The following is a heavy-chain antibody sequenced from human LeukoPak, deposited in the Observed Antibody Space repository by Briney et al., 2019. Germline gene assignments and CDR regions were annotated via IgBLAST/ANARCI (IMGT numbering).Heavy chain of an antibody. J-gene: IGHJ4*02. Sequence: GGSLRLSCAASGFTFTNAWMSWVRQAPGKGLEWVGRIKSKTNGATTDYAAPVKGRFTISRDDSKNTLYLQMNSLKTEDTAVYYCTASWGSGNFLFWGQGTLVTVSS. D-gene: IGHD3-10*01. V-gene: IGHV3-15*01. CDR1: GFTFTNAW. CDR3: TASWGSGNFLF. CDR2: IKSKTNGATT.